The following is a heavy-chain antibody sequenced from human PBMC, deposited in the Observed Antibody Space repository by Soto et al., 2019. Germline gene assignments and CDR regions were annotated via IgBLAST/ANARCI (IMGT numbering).Heavy chain of an antibody. CDR1: GFTFDSPYSHG. V-gene: IGHV3-23*01. J-gene: IGHJ4*02. D-gene: IGHD2-21*02. CDR3: AKKVTTDY. Sequence: GGSLRLSCAASGFTFDSPYSHGMSWVRQSPGKGPEWVSTISSNGANTHYADSVKGRFTISRNNSKNSLYLQMNSLRAEDTAVYYCAKKVTTDYWGQGTLVTVSS. CDR2: ISSNGANT.